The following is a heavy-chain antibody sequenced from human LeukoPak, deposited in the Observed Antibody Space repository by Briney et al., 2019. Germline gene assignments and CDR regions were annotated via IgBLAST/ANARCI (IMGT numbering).Heavy chain of an antibody. D-gene: IGHD5-24*01. CDR3: ARDRLQLQS. J-gene: IGHJ5*02. Sequence: SQTLSLTCTVSGGSISSGSYYWSWIRQPPGKGLEWIGYIYYTGNTNYNPSLKSRVTISVDTSKNQFSLKLSSVTAADTAVYYCARDRLQLQSWGQGTLVTVSS. CDR1: GGSISSGSYY. V-gene: IGHV4-61*01. CDR2: IYYTGNT.